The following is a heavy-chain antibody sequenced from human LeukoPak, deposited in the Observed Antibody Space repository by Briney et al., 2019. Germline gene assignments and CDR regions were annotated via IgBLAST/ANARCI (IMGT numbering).Heavy chain of an antibody. Sequence: ASVKVSCKASGYTFTGYYMHWVRQAPGQGLEWMGWISGYNGKTNYAQKPQGRVTMTTDTSTSTAYMELRSLRSDDMAVYYCARQHCSGGSCYSGDYWGQGTLVTVSS. CDR2: ISGYNGKT. D-gene: IGHD2-15*01. V-gene: IGHV1-18*03. CDR3: ARQHCSGGSCYSGDY. CDR1: GYTFTGYY. J-gene: IGHJ4*02.